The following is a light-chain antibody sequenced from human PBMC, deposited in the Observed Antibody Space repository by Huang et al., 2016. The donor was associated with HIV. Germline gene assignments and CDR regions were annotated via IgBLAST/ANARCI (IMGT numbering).Light chain of an antibody. J-gene: IGKJ1*01. Sequence: EIVMTQSPATLSVSAGERATLSCRASQSVGSNLAWYQQRRGQAPRLLSYAASTRSTGIPARFSGSGSGTEFTLTVSSLQSEDFAVYCCQQHNSWPRTFGQGTRV. CDR2: AAS. CDR1: QSVGSN. V-gene: IGKV3-15*01. CDR3: QQHNSWPRT.